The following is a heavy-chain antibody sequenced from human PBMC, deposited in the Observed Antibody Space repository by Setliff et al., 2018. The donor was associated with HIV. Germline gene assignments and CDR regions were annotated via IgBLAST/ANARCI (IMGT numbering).Heavy chain of an antibody. V-gene: IGHV1-2*02. CDR2: INPNSGGT. D-gene: IGHD3-10*01. Sequence: ASVKVSCKASGYTFTNYYMHWVRQAPGQGLEWMGWINPNSGGTNYAQKFQGRVTMTRDTSISTADMELSRLTSADTAVYYCASGKGVRGVIITGGLDVWGKGTTVTVSS. CDR1: GYTFTNYY. J-gene: IGHJ6*04. CDR3: ASGKGVRGVIITGGLDV.